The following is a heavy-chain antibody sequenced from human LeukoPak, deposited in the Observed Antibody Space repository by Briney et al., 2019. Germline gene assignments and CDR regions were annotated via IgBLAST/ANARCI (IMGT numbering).Heavy chain of an antibody. CDR2: ISSSGSTI. Sequence: GGSLRLSCAASAFPFISYAMNWVCQAPGKGLEWVSHISSSGSTIYYADSVKGRFTISRDNAKNSLYLQMNSLRAEDTAVYYCARDGGIGGYYPHYYYHYGMDVWGQGTTVTVSS. V-gene: IGHV3-48*03. CDR1: AFPFISYA. D-gene: IGHD3-3*01. CDR3: ARDGGIGGYYPHYYYHYGMDV. J-gene: IGHJ6*02.